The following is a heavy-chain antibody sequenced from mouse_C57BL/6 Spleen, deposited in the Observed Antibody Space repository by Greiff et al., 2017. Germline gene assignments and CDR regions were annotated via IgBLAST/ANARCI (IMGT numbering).Heavy chain of an antibody. CDR2: ISSGSSTI. V-gene: IGHV5-17*01. J-gene: IGHJ2*01. Sequence: EVMLVESGGDLVKPGASLKLSCAASGFTFSDYGMHWVRQTPGKGLEWVAYISSGSSTIYYADTVKGRFTISRDNAKNTLFLQMTSLRSADTAIYYCERPGSKGDFDYWGEGTTLTVSS. D-gene: IGHD1-3*01. CDR3: ERPGSKGDFDY. CDR1: GFTFSDYG.